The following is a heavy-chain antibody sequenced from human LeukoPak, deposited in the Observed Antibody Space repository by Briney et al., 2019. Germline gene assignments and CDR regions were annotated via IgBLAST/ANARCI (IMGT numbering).Heavy chain of an antibody. CDR3: TKDQYSSAWTAFDY. CDR1: GFTFGDYV. J-gene: IGHJ4*02. CDR2: IRSNAYGGTT. D-gene: IGHD6-19*01. V-gene: IGHV3-49*04. Sequence: PGRSLRLSCSASGFTFGDYVMSWVRQAPGKGLEWVGFIRSNAYGGTTEYAASVRGRFTISRDDSKSIAYLQMNSLKSEDTAVYYCTKDQYSSAWTAFDYWGQGTLVTVSS.